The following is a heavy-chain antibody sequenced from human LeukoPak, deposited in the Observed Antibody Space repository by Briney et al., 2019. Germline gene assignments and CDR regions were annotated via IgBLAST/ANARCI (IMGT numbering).Heavy chain of an antibody. CDR1: GFTFSSYA. J-gene: IGHJ4*02. Sequence: QTGGSLRLSCAASGFTFSSYAMSWVRQAPGKGLEWVSAISGSGGSTYYADSVKGRFTISRDNSKNTLYLQMNSLRAEDTAVYYCAKDPNNSGSYFALFDYWGQGTLVTVSS. D-gene: IGHD1-26*01. V-gene: IGHV3-23*01. CDR2: ISGSGGST. CDR3: AKDPNNSGSYFALFDY.